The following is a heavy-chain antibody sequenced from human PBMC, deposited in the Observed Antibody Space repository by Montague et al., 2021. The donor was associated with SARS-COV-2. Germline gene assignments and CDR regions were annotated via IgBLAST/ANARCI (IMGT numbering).Heavy chain of an antibody. J-gene: IGHJ4*02. CDR1: GDSVGVKTAA. V-gene: IGHV6-1*01. CDR2: TNYRSKWTS. Sequence: CAISGDSVGVKTAAWSWVRHSPAVDLEWLRRTNYRSKWTSDYATSVEGRISIDPDTSKNQFFLHLRSVTPEDTGVYYCVRDTGSAQAGFDAWGQGTLVTVSS. CDR3: VRDTGSAQAGFDA. D-gene: IGHD4-17*01.